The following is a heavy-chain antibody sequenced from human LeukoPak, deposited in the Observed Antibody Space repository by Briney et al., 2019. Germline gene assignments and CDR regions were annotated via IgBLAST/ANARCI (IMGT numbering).Heavy chain of an antibody. CDR3: ARLTTVTTTFDY. CDR2: IYHSGST. D-gene: IGHD4-17*01. V-gene: IGHV4-30-2*01. J-gene: IGHJ4*02. CDR1: GGSISSGGYY. Sequence: SETLSLTCTVSGGSISSGGYYWSWIRQPPGKGLEWIGYIYHSGSTYYNPSLKSRVTISVDRSKNQFSLKLSSVTAADTAVYYCARLTTVTTTFDYWGQGTLVTVSS.